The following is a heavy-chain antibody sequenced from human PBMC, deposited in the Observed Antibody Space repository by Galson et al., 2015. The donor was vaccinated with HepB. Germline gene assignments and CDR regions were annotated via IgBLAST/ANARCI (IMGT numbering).Heavy chain of an antibody. CDR2: ISGRGGNT. CDR1: GFTFSSYA. V-gene: IGHV3-23*01. D-gene: IGHD5-18*01. CDR3: GKDPVRASYRPYGMDV. Sequence: SLRLACAASGFTFSSYAMSWVRQAPGKGLEWVSSISGRGGNTYYSDSVKGGFTTSRDTSKKMVYLQMNSLGAEDTALYYCGKDPVRASYRPYGMDVWGQGTTVTVSS. J-gene: IGHJ6*02.